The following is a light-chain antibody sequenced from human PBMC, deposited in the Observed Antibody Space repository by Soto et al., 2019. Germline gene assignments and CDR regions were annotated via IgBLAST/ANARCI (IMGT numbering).Light chain of an antibody. J-gene: IGLJ1*01. V-gene: IGLV2-14*01. Sequence: QSVLTQPASVSGSPGQSITISCTGTSSDVGGYNFVSWYQQRPGKAPKLVIYEVSHRPSGVSYRFSGSKSGNTASLTISGLQAEDEADYYCSSYTSSSTYVFGTGTKVTIL. CDR3: SSYTSSSTYV. CDR2: EVS. CDR1: SSDVGGYNF.